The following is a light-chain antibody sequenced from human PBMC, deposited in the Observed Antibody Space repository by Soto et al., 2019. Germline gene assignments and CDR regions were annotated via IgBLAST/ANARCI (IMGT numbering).Light chain of an antibody. J-gene: IGLJ2*01. CDR2: SNN. V-gene: IGLV1-44*01. Sequence: QSVLTQPPSASGTPGQRVTLSCSGSSSKIGSNTVNWYQQLPGTAPKLLIYSNNQRPSGVPDRFSGSKSGTSASLAISGLQSGDEADYYCAVWDDRPNGQVVFGGGTQLTVL. CDR1: SSKIGSNT. CDR3: AVWDDRPNGQVV.